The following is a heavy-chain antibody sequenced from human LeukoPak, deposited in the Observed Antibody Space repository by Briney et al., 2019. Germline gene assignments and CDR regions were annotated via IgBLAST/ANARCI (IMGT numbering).Heavy chain of an antibody. D-gene: IGHD6-13*01. J-gene: IGHJ4*02. CDR3: AREASYSSSWYGGSVDY. Sequence: SETLSLTCAVSGYSISSGYYWGWIRPPPGKGLEWIGSIYHSGSTYYNPSLKSRVTISVDTSKNQFSLKLSSVTAADTAVYYCAREASYSSSWYGGSVDYWGQGTLVTVSS. V-gene: IGHV4-38-2*02. CDR1: GYSISSGYY. CDR2: IYHSGST.